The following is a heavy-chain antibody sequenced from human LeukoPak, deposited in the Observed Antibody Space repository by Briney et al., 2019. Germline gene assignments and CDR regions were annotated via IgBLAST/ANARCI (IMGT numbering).Heavy chain of an antibody. CDR2: IAYDVTNK. V-gene: IGHV3-30*18. D-gene: IGHD1-26*01. J-gene: IGHJ5*02. CDR1: GFTFSSYG. CDR3: AKDVMSGPIVGAPSA. Sequence: PGGSLRLSCASSGFTFSSYGMQWVRDAPGRGREYVAVIAYDVTNKSYAEPGRGRLTISRDNSKNTLYLKMNSLRAEETAVYYCAKDVMSGPIVGAPSAWGQGKLVTVSS.